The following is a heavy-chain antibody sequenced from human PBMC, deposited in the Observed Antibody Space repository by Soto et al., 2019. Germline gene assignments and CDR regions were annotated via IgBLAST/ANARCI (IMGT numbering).Heavy chain of an antibody. V-gene: IGHV3-30*03. CDR2: MSYDGSTK. Sequence: QVQLVESGGGVVQPGRSLRLSCAASGFIFSSFGMHWVRQAPGKGLEWVAVMSYDGSTKFYTDSVKGRFTIARDNSKNILYLQMNSLTIEDTAVFYCARSTSSTLNYYYGMDVWGQGTTVTVAS. J-gene: IGHJ6*02. CDR3: ARSTSSTLNYYYGMDV. D-gene: IGHD6-6*01. CDR1: GFIFSSFG.